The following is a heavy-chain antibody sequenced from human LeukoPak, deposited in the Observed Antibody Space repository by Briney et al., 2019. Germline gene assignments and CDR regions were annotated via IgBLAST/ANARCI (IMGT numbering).Heavy chain of an antibody. CDR2: ISSNSRVI. Sequence: PGGSLRLSCAASGFTFSSYSMNWVRQAPGKGLEWVSYISSNSRVIYYRDSVKGRFTISRDNAKNSLSLQMNSLRDEDTAVYYCARDHGWSGFNWFDPWGQGTLVTVSS. J-gene: IGHJ5*02. CDR1: GFTFSSYS. CDR3: ARDHGWSGFNWFDP. V-gene: IGHV3-48*02. D-gene: IGHD3-3*01.